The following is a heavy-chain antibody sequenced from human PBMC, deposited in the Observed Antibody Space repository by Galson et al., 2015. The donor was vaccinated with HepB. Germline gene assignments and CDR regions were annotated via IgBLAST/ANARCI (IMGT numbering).Heavy chain of an antibody. Sequence: SLRLSCAGSGFSFSSYGMHWVRQAPGKGLEWVAAISYDGTLKFYGDSVKGRFTISRDDSKNTLHLQMDSLRPEDTAVYYCARKENIATRPGGPSYWGQGTLVTVSS. V-gene: IGHV3-30*03. CDR3: ARKENIATRPGGPSY. D-gene: IGHD6-6*01. CDR1: GFSFSSYG. CDR2: ISYDGTLK. J-gene: IGHJ4*02.